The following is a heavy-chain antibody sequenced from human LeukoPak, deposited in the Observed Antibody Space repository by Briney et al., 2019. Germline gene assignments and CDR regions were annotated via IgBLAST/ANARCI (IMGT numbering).Heavy chain of an antibody. CDR1: GYTLTSYG. D-gene: IGHD3-10*01. Sequence: ASVKVSCKASGYTLTSYGISWVRQAPGQGLEWMGWISAYNGNTNYAQKLQGRVTMTTDTSTSTAYMELRSLRSDDTAVYYCARDNGGSLFHYYGSGSYYGLDYWGQGTLVTVSS. CDR2: ISAYNGNT. CDR3: ARDNGGSLFHYYGSGSYYGLDY. V-gene: IGHV1-18*01. J-gene: IGHJ4*02.